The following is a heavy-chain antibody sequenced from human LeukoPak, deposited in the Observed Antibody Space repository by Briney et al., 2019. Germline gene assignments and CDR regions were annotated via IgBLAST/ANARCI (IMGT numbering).Heavy chain of an antibody. V-gene: IGHV1-2*02. Sequence: ASVKVSCKASGYTFTGYYMHWVRQAPGQALEWMGWINRDSGGTNYAQKFQGRVTMTRDTSISTAYMELSRLRSDDTAIYYCARDYASLGSGDFDYWGQGTLVTVSS. CDR2: INRDSGGT. CDR1: GYTFTGYY. CDR3: ARDYASLGSGDFDY. D-gene: IGHD3-10*01. J-gene: IGHJ4*02.